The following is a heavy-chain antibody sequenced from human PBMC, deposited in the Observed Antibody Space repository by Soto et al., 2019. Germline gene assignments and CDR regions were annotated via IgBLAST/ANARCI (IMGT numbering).Heavy chain of an antibody. CDR2: ICPDGSNK. V-gene: IGHV3-33*01. CDR1: GFTFSRCG. J-gene: IGHJ4*02. CDR3: ATDRSNSPFDX. D-gene: IGHD2-8*01. Sequence: GGSLRLSCAASGFTFSRCGMHWVRQAPGKGLEWVEVICPDGSNKNYADSVKGRFTISRDNSKNTLDLQMNSLRAEDTAVYYCATDRSNSPFDXWGQVTLVTVSX.